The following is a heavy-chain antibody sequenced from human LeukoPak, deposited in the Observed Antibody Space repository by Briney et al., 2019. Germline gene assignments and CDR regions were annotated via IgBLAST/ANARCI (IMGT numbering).Heavy chain of an antibody. J-gene: IGHJ4*02. Sequence: SETLSLTCTVSGGSISSGGYYWSWIRQHPGKGLEWIGYIYYSGSTYYNPSLKSRVTISADTSKNQFSLKLSSVTAADTAVYYCARAWYYYDSSAAFDYWGQGTLVTVSS. CDR2: IYYSGST. V-gene: IGHV4-31*03. CDR1: GGSISSGGYY. D-gene: IGHD3-22*01. CDR3: ARAWYYYDSSAAFDY.